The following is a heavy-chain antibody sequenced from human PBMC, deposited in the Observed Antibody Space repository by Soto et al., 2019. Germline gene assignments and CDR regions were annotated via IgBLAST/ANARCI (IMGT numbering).Heavy chain of an antibody. V-gene: IGHV4-61*01. J-gene: IGHJ4*02. CDR2: IYYSGST. D-gene: IGHD3-22*01. CDR3: ARLDDSSGYLMFY. Sequence: SETLSLTCTVSGGSISSPTYYWGWIRQPPGKGLEWIGYIYYSGSTNYNPSLKSRVTISVDTSKNQFSLKLSSVTAADTAVYYCARLDDSSGYLMFYWGQGTLVTVSS. CDR1: GGSISSPTYY.